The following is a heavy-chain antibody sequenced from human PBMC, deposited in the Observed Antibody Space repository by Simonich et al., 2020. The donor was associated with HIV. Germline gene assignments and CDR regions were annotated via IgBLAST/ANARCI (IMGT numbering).Heavy chain of an antibody. CDR1: GGSFRGYF. CDR2: TNQRGSN. V-gene: IGHV4-34*01. D-gene: IGHD1-26*01. CDR3: ARHRRVGATTGDAFDI. J-gene: IGHJ3*02. Sequence: QVELQQWGAGLLKPSETLSLTCAVYGGSFRGYFWSWFPQPPGRGQEWIRETNQRGSNNYNPSLKRRLTISVDTSKNQFSRKLSSVTAADTAVYYCARHRRVGATTGDAFDIWGQGTMVTVSS.